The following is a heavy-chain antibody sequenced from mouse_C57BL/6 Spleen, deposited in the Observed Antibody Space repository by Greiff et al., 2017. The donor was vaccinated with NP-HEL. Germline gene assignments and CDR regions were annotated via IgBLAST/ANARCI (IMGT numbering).Heavy chain of an antibody. J-gene: IGHJ2*01. V-gene: IGHV1-63*01. CDR3: ARSYGRGGYYFDY. D-gene: IGHD1-1*01. CDR1: GYTFTNYW. Sequence: QVQLQQSGAELVRPGTSVKMSCKASGYTFTNYWIGWAKQRPGHGLEWIGDIYPGGGYTNYNEKFKGKATLTADKSSSTAYMQFSSLTSEDSAIYYCARSYGRGGYYFDYWGQGTTLTVSS. CDR2: IYPGGGYT.